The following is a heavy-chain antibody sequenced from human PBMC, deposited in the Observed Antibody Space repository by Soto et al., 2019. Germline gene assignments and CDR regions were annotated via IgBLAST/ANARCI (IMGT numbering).Heavy chain of an antibody. CDR1: GGTFSSHA. Sequence: QVQLVQSGAEVKKPGSSVKVSCKASGGTFSSHAICWVRQAPGQGLEWMGGIIPIFGTATYAQKFQGRVTITADESTRTAYMELSRLRSEDTAVYYCAAWAYYDTSGSYLFDAWGQGTLVTVSS. CDR3: AAWAYYDTSGSYLFDA. V-gene: IGHV1-69*12. D-gene: IGHD3-22*01. J-gene: IGHJ4*02. CDR2: IIPIFGTA.